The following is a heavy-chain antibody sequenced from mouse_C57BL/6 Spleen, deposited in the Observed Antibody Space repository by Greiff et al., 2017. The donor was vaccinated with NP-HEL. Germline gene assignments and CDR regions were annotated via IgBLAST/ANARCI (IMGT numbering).Heavy chain of an antibody. V-gene: IGHV1-83*01. CDR2: YPGSGNTY. CDR1: YTFTDYYM. J-gene: IGHJ2*01. D-gene: IGHD2-4*01. CDR3: NKNDYDY. Sequence: VQLQQSGPELVKPGASVKMSCKASGYTFTDYYMHWVKQKPGKGLEWIGEIYPGSGNTYYNEKFKGKATLTADTSSSTAYMQLSSLPSEDSAVYFCANKNDYDYWGQGTTLTVSS.